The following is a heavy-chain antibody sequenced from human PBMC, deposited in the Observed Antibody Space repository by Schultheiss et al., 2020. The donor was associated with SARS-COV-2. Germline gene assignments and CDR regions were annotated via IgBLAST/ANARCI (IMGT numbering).Heavy chain of an antibody. CDR3: ARGLHSSVWYEGYIDV. J-gene: IGHJ6*02. Sequence: SETLSLTCTVSGDSISRSNWWSWDRQSPGKGLEWIGEIYDSGTRNYNPSLRSRVTISIDKSKNQLSLNLNSVTAADTAVYYCARGLHSSVWYEGYIDVWGQGTTVTVSS. CDR1: GDSISRSNW. V-gene: IGHV4-4*02. D-gene: IGHD6-19*01. CDR2: IYDSGTR.